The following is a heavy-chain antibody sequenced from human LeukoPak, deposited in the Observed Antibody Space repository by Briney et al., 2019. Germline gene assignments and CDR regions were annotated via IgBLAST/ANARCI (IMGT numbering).Heavy chain of an antibody. D-gene: IGHD3-10*01. CDR2: INHSGST. J-gene: IGHJ4*02. V-gene: IGHV4-34*01. CDR3: ARAPSYITMVRGREFDY. CDR1: GGSFSGYY. Sequence: SETLSLTCAVYGGSFSGYYRSWIRQPPGKGLEWIGEINHSGSTNYNPSLKSRVTISVDTSKNQFSLKLSSVTAADTAVYYCARAPSYITMVRGREFDYWGQGTLVTVSS.